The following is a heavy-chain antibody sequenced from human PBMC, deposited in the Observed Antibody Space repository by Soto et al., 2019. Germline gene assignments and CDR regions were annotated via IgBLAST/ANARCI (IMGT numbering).Heavy chain of an antibody. V-gene: IGHV3-23*01. D-gene: IGHD3-9*01. J-gene: IGHJ4*02. CDR2: ISGSGGGT. CDR3: ARTTPRYDDLTGQGY. CDR1: GFTFGNYA. Sequence: PGGSLRLSCAASGFTFGNYAMTWVRQAPGKGLECVSRISGSGGGTYYADSVKGRFTISRDNSENTLYLHLNSLRVEDTAIYYCARTTPRYDDLTGQGYCGQGALVTVSS.